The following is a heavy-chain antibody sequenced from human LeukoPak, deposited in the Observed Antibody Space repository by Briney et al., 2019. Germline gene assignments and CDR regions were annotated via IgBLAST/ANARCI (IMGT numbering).Heavy chain of an antibody. Sequence: PSETLSLTCTVSGGSISSGLYYWSWIRQPAGRGLEWIGRIYTSGSTNYNPSLESRVTISVDTSKNQYSLKLSSVSAADTAVYYCAVDSVRGVLGFDPWGQGTLVTVSS. V-gene: IGHV4-61*02. D-gene: IGHD3-10*01. CDR1: GGSISSGLYY. J-gene: IGHJ5*02. CDR2: IYTSGST. CDR3: AVDSVRGVLGFDP.